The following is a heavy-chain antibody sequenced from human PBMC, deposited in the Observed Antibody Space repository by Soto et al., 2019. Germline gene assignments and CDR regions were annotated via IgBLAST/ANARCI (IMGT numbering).Heavy chain of an antibody. CDR3: ARWGTTGGFDL. CDR1: GFRFKSFV. CDR2: TSYDGNNK. D-gene: IGHD3-16*01. J-gene: IGHJ4*02. V-gene: IGHV3-30*05. Sequence: QVQLVESGGGVVQPGASLRLSCAASGFRFKSFVMHWVRQAPGKGLEWVAFTSYDGNNKDYGDSVKGRFTVSRDNSQNTLHLQIDFLRPEGTALYYCARWGTTGGFDLWGQGTLVSVSS.